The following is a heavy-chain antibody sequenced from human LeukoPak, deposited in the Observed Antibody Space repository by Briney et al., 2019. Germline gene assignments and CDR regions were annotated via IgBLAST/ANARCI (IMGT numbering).Heavy chain of an antibody. J-gene: IGHJ4*02. V-gene: IGHV4-59*01. CDR1: GGSISSYY. D-gene: IGHD3-10*01. CDR2: IYYSGST. CDR3: ARFDYGSGSYYDY. Sequence: SETLSLTCTVSGGSISSYYWSWIRQPPGKGLEWIGYIYYSGSTNCNPSLKSRVTISVDTSKNQFSLKLSSVTAADTAVYYCARFDYGSGSYYDYWGQGTLVTVSS.